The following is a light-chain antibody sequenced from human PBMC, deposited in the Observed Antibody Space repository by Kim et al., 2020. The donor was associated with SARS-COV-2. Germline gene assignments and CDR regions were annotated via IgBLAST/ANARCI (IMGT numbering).Light chain of an antibody. CDR3: SSWDSSLSAWV. V-gene: IGLV10-54*04. CDR1: SNNVGDLG. J-gene: IGLJ3*02. Sequence: RQTATLTCTGNSNNVGDLGAVWLQHHQGHPPKLLSYRNNNRPSGISERFSASRSGNTASLTIAGLQPEDETDYYCSSWDSSLSAWVFGGGTQLTVL. CDR2: RNN.